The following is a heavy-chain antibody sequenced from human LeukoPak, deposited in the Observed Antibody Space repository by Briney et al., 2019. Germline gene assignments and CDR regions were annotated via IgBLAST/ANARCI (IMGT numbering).Heavy chain of an antibody. V-gene: IGHV3-21*01. D-gene: IGHD5-18*01. CDR1: GFTFSSYS. Sequence: PGGSLRLSCAASGFTFSSYSMNWVRQAPGKGLEWVSSISSSSSYIYYADSVKGRFTISRDNAKNSLYLQMNSLRAEDTAVYYCASVRRGYSYGYDYWGQGTLVTVS. CDR2: ISSSSSYI. CDR3: ASVRRGYSYGYDY. J-gene: IGHJ4*02.